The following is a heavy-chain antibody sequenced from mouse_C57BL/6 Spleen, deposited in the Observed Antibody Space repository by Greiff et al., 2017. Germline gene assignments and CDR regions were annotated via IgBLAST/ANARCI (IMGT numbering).Heavy chain of an antibody. V-gene: IGHV1-59*01. CDR3: ANYYGSSYDYYAMDY. CDR2: VDPSDSYT. Sequence: QVQLQQPGAELVRPGTSVKLSCKASGYTFTSYWMHWVKQRPGQGLEWIGVVDPSDSYTNYNQKFKGKATLTVDTSSSPAYMQLSSLTSEDSAVYYCANYYGSSYDYYAMDYWGQGTSVTVSS. CDR1: GYTFTSYW. J-gene: IGHJ4*01. D-gene: IGHD1-1*01.